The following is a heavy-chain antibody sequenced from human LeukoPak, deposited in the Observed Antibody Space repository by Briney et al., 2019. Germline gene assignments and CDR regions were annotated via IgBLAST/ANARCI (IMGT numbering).Heavy chain of an antibody. Sequence: ASVKVSCKASGYTFTSYYMHWVRQAPGQGLEWMGIINPSGGSTSYAQKFQGRVTMTRDMSTSTVYMELSSLRSEDTAVYYCARGDPRGYDFWSGYSDWGQGTLVTVSS. D-gene: IGHD3-3*01. CDR3: ARGDPRGYDFWSGYSD. V-gene: IGHV1-46*01. CDR2: INPSGGST. CDR1: GYTFTSYY. J-gene: IGHJ4*02.